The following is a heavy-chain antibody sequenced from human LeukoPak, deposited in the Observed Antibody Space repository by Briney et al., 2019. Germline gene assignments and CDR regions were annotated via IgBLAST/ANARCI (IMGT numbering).Heavy chain of an antibody. CDR3: AKGSYYDSSGSFYFDY. CDR1: GFTFSSYF. V-gene: IGHV3-23*01. CDR2: ISGSGDNT. J-gene: IGHJ4*02. D-gene: IGHD3-22*01. Sequence: GGSLRLSCAASGFTFSSYFMSWVRQAPGKGLEWVSGISGSGDNTYYADSVKGRFTISRDNSKNTLYVQVNSLGTEDTAAYYCAKGSYYDSSGSFYFDYWGQGTLVTVSS.